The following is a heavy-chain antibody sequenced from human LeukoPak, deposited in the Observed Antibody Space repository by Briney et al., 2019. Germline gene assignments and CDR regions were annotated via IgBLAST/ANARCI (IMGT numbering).Heavy chain of an antibody. V-gene: IGHV4-39*02. CDR2: IYYSGTT. CDR1: GGSIISSSSGSYY. CDR3: AREFMKNYYDSSGYDY. J-gene: IGHJ4*02. Sequence: SETLSLTCTVSGGSIISSSSGSYYWGWIRQSPGKGPEWVGCIYYSGTTYYSPSLKSRVTISVDTSKNQFSLRLSSVTAADTAMYYCAREFMKNYYDSSGYDYWGQGTLVTVSS. D-gene: IGHD3-22*01.